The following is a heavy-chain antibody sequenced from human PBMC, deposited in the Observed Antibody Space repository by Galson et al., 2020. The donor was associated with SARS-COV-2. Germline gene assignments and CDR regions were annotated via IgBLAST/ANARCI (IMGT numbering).Heavy chain of an antibody. Sequence: SETLSLTCTVSGGSISSGSYYWSWIRQPAGKGLEWIGRIYTSGSTNYNPSLKSRATISVDTSKNQFSLKLSSVTAADTAVYYCARGGVVSEVVVAAASYYYYYGIDVWGQGTTVTGSS. CDR1: GGSISSGSYY. V-gene: IGHV4-61*02. J-gene: IGHJ6*02. D-gene: IGHD2-2*01. CDR2: IYTSGST. CDR3: ARGGVVSEVVVAAASYYYYYGIDV.